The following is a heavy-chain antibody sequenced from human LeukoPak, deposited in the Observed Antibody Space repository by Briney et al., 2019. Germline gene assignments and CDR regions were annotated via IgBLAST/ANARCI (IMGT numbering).Heavy chain of an antibody. V-gene: IGHV1-69*04. CDR3: ASRGYSYDFDY. CDR2: IIPILGIA. J-gene: IGHJ4*02. CDR1: GGTFSSYA. D-gene: IGHD5-18*01. Sequence: SVKVSCKASGGTFSSYAISWVRQAPGQGLEWMGRIIPILGIATYAQKFQGRVTITADKSTSTAYMELSSLRSEDTAVYYCASRGYSYDFDYWGQGTLVTVAS.